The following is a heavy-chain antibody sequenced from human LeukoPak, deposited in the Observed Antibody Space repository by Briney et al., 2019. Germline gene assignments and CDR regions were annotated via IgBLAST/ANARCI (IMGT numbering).Heavy chain of an antibody. V-gene: IGHV4-39*07. J-gene: IGHJ5*02. D-gene: IGHD6-19*01. CDR3: ARELYSSGWFPAGAFDP. CDR2: IYYSGST. CDR1: GGSISSSSYY. Sequence: SETLSLTCTVSGGSISSSSYYWGWIRQPPGKGLEWIGSIYYSGSTYYNPSLKSRVTISVDTSKNQFSLKLSSVTAADTAVYYCARELYSSGWFPAGAFDPWGQGTLVTVSS.